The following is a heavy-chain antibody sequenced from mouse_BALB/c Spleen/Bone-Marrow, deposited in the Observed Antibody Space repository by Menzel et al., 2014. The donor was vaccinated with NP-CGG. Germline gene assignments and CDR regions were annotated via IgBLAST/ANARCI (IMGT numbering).Heavy chain of an antibody. Sequence: QVQLQQPGAELVKPGASVKLSCKASGYTFTSYWMHWVKQRPGQGLEWIGEIDPGTGRTDYNKKFKSRVTLTVDKSSSTAYMHLSSLTSEDSAVYYCARINGYDYWGQGTTLTVSS. J-gene: IGHJ2*01. CDR3: ARINGYDY. V-gene: IGHV1S81*02. CDR2: IDPGTGRT. CDR1: GYTFTSYW. D-gene: IGHD2-2*01.